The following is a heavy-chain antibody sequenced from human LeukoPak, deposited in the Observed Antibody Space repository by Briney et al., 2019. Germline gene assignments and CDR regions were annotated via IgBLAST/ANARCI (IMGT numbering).Heavy chain of an antibody. CDR2: INPDSGGT. CDR1: GYTFTGYY. Sequence: ASVKVSCKASGYTFTGYYMHWVRQAPGQGLEWMGWINPDSGGTNNAQKFQGRVTMTRDTSISTAYMELSRLRSDDTAVYYCARAERFSGGFDYWGQGTLVTVSS. CDR3: ARAERFSGGFDY. D-gene: IGHD2-15*01. J-gene: IGHJ4*02. V-gene: IGHV1-2*02.